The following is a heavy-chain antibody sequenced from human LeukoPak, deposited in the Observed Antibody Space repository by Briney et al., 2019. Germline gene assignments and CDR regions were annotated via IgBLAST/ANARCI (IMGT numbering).Heavy chain of an antibody. CDR2: ISSSSSTI. V-gene: IGHV3-48*04. D-gene: IGHD2-15*01. CDR3: ARDYPSDIVVVVAATPNWFDP. J-gene: IGHJ5*02. CDR1: GFTFSSYS. Sequence: QPGGSLRLSCAASGFTFSSYSMNWVRQAPGKGLEWVSYISSSSSTIYYADSVKGRFTISRDNAKNSLYLQMNSLRAEDTAVYYCARDYPSDIVVVVAATPNWFDPWGQGTLVTVSS.